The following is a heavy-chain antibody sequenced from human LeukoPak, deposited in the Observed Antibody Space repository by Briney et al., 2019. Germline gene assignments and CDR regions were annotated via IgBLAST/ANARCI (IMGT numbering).Heavy chain of an antibody. CDR3: ARNYYDSSAYYYFDY. CDR1: GITFSSNW. Sequence: GGSLRLSCAASGITFSSNWMHWVRQAPGKGLVWVSRINGDGSVTNYADSVKGRFTISRDNSKNTLYLQMNSLRAEDTAVYYCARNYYDSSAYYYFDYWGQGTLVTVSS. V-gene: IGHV3-74*01. J-gene: IGHJ4*02. CDR2: INGDGSVT. D-gene: IGHD3-22*01.